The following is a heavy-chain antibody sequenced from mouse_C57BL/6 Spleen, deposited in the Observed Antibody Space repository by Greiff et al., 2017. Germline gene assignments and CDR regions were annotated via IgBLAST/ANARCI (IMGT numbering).Heavy chain of an antibody. J-gene: IGHJ4*01. CDR2: IDPSDSYT. CDR1: GYTFTSYW. CDR3: ARRALTTVVADAMDY. V-gene: IGHV1-69*01. Sequence: QVQLQQPGAELVMPGASVKLSCKASGYTFTSYWMHWVKQRPGQGLEWIGEIDPSDSYTNYNQKFKGKSTLTVDKSSSAAYMQLSSLTSEYSAVYDCARRALTTVVADAMDYWGQGTSVTVSS. D-gene: IGHD1-1*01.